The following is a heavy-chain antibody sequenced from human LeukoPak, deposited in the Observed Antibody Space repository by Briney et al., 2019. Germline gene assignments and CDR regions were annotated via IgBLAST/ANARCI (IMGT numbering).Heavy chain of an antibody. CDR3: ARDLGAARYLLLDYWYYGMDV. V-gene: IGHV3-21*01. J-gene: IGHJ6*02. CDR1: GFTFSSYS. CDR2: ISSSSSYI. Sequence: GGSLRLSCAASGFTFSSYSMNWVRQAPGKGLEWVSSISSSSSYIYYADSVKGRFTISRDNAKNSLYLQMNSLRAEDTAVYYCARDLGAARYLLLDYWYYGMDVWGQGTTVTVSS. D-gene: IGHD6-6*01.